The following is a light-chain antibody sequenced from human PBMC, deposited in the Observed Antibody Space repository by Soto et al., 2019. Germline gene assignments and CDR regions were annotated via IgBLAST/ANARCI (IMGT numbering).Light chain of an antibody. CDR1: SRDVGGYNF. Sequence: QSALTQPPSASGPPGQAVTLSCTGTSRDVGGYNFVSWYQQHPGKAPKLMIYDVTKRPSGVPDRFSGSKSGNTASLTVSGLQAEDEADYYCSSYAGTHIVFGTGTKVTVL. V-gene: IGLV2-8*01. CDR3: SSYAGTHIV. J-gene: IGLJ1*01. CDR2: DVT.